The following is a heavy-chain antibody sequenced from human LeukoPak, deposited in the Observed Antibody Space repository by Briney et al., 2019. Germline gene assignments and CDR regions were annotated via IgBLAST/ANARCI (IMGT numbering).Heavy chain of an antibody. CDR1: RFIFYGYA. J-gene: IGHJ5*02. CDR2: IRTSGET. D-gene: IGHD3-3*01. CDR3: ATLSYDVWTGVNWFDP. Sequence: PGVSLRLSCVASRFIFYGYAISWVRQAPGKGLEWVSGIRTSGETFYAESVKGRFAISRDIPKNTVYLQMNSLRAEDSAVYYCATLSYDVWTGVNWFDPWGQGTLVTVSS. V-gene: IGHV3-23*01.